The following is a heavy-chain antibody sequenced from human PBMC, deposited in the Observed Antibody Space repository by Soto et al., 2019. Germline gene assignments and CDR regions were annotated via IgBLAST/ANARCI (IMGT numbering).Heavy chain of an antibody. D-gene: IGHD1-26*01. CDR2: INHSGST. CDR3: ARGGGSYSVVNY. J-gene: IGHJ4*02. Sequence: QVQLQQWGAGLLKPSETLSLTCAVYGGSFSGYYWSWIRQPPGKGLEWIGEINHSGSTNYNPSPNSRVTIPIDTSKNQFSLKLSSLTAADTAVYYCARGGGSYSVVNYWGQGTLVTVSS. CDR1: GGSFSGYY. V-gene: IGHV4-34*01.